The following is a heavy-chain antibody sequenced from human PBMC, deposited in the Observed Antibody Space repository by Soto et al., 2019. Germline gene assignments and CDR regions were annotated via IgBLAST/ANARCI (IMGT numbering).Heavy chain of an antibody. D-gene: IGHD6-13*01. J-gene: IGHJ4*02. CDR1: GGSITPYY. V-gene: IGHV4-59*01. CDR2: ISSSGFT. CDR3: VRDCYSSSCFDL. Sequence: QVQLQESGPGLVKPSETLSLTCTVSGGSITPYYWSWIRQPPGKRLERIGYISSSGFTNYNPSLNSRVTISVDTSKNQFSLKLSSVTAADTAVYYCVRDCYSSSCFDLWGQGTLVTVSS.